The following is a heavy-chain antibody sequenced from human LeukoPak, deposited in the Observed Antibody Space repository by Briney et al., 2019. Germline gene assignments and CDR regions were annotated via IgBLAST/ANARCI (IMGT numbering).Heavy chain of an antibody. CDR3: AKTGTTRSHFDY. V-gene: IGHV3-53*01. CDR1: GFTVSSNY. CDR2: IYSGGST. D-gene: IGHD1-1*01. J-gene: IGHJ4*02. Sequence: GGSLRLSCAASGFTVSSNYMSWVRQAPGKGLEWVSVIYSGGSTYYADSVKGRFTISRDNSKNTLYLQMNSLRAEDTAVYYCAKTGTTRSHFDYWGQGTLVTVSS.